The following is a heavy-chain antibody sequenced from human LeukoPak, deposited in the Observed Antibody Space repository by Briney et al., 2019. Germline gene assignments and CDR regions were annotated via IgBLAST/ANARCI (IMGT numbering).Heavy chain of an antibody. J-gene: IGHJ3*02. D-gene: IGHD5/OR15-5a*01. V-gene: IGHV4-61*01. Sequence: SETLSLTCTVSGGSVSSGSYYWSWIRQPPGKGLEWIGYISYTGSTNYNPSLKSRITISVDTSKNQFALKLSSVTAADTAVYYCARDRIVSSAFDIWGQGTMVTVS. CDR1: GGSVSSGSYY. CDR3: ARDRIVSSAFDI. CDR2: ISYTGST.